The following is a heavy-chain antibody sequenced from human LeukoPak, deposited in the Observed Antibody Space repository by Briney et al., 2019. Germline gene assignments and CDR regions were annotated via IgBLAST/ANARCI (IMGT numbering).Heavy chain of an antibody. Sequence: GASVKVSCKASGYTFTSYYMHWVRQAPGQGLEWMGITNPSGGSTSYAQKFQGRVTMTRDTSTSTVYMELSSLRSEDTAVYYCARGRYCSSTSCYTFDYWGQGTLVTVSS. CDR2: TNPSGGST. D-gene: IGHD2-2*02. CDR1: GYTFTSYY. J-gene: IGHJ4*02. V-gene: IGHV1-46*03. CDR3: ARGRYCSSTSCYTFDY.